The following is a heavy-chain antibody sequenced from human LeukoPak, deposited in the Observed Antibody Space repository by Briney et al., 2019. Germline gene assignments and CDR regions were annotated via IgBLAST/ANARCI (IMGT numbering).Heavy chain of an antibody. Sequence: GGSLRLSCAVSGFIFSSYGMSWVRQAPGRGLEWVSVSGSGGSTYYADSVKGRFTISRDNSKNTLYLQMNSLRAEDTAVYYCAKGDYSGSYYFDYWGQGTLVTVSS. CDR3: AKGDYSGSYYFDY. CDR1: GFIFSSYG. V-gene: IGHV3-23*01. CDR2: SGSGGST. J-gene: IGHJ4*02. D-gene: IGHD1-26*01.